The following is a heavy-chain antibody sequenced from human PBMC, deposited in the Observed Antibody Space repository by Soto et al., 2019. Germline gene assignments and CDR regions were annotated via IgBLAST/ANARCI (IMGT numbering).Heavy chain of an antibody. D-gene: IGHD6-19*01. CDR2: MNPNSGDT. CDR3: ATVSAWQFYFFMDV. CDR1: GYTLTNYD. V-gene: IGHV1-8*01. J-gene: IGHJ6*03. Sequence: QVQLVQSGAEVKKPGASVKVSCKASGYTLTNYDINWVRQATGQGLEWMGWMNPNSGDTGYAQNFQGRVTMTRNTSISTAYMELSSLRSEDTAVYYCATVSAWQFYFFMDVWGKGTTVTVSS.